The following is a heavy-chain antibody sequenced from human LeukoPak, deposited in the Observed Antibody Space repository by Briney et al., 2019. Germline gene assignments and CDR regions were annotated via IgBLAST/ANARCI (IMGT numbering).Heavy chain of an antibody. V-gene: IGHV6-1*01. J-gene: IGHJ6*02. CDR3: ASGPAMASYYYYGMDV. D-gene: IGHD5-18*01. CDR2: TYYRSKWYN. Sequence: SQTLSLTCAISGDSVSSNSAAWNWIRQSPSRGLEWLGRTYYRSKWYNDYAVSVKSRITINPDTSKNQFSLQLNSVTPEDTAVYYCASGPAMASYYYYGMDVWGQGTTVTVSS. CDR1: GDSVSSNSAA.